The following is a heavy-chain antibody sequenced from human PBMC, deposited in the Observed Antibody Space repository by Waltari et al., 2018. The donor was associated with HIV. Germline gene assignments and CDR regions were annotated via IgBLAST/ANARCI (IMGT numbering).Heavy chain of an antibody. Sequence: VQGVECGGDRVRAGGSMRHSCGAPGVTISRFWMSWVRQAPGKGLWCLSSTKPDGSGNYYVASVKGRFTISRDNAKTSLFLQMNSLGAEDTGFYFCASAGWYNDLDMWGQGTMVTVSS. CDR2: TKPDGSGN. D-gene: IGHD1-20*01. CDR3: ASAGWYNDLDM. J-gene: IGHJ3*02. CDR1: GVTISRFW. V-gene: IGHV3-7*01.